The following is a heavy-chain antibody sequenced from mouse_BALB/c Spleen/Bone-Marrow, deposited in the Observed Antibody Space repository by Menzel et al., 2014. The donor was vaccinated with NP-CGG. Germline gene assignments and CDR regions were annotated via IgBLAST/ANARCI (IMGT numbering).Heavy chain of an antibody. J-gene: IGHJ4*01. CDR1: GFAFSSYD. V-gene: IGHV5-12-1*01. CDR3: ARHYGYGAMDY. D-gene: IGHD1-2*01. Sequence: EVKVVDSGGDLVKPGGSLKLSCAASGFAFSSYDMSWVRQTPEKRLEWVAYISSGGGSTYYPDTVKGRFTISRDNAKNTLYLQMSSLKSEDTAMYYCARHYGYGAMDYWGQGTSVTGSS. CDR2: ISSGGGST.